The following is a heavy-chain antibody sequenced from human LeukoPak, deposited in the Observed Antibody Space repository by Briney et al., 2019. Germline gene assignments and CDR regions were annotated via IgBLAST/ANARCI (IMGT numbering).Heavy chain of an antibody. Sequence: GGSLRLSCAASGFTLSSYAMSWVRQAPGKGLEWVSAISGSGGSTYYADSVKGRFTISRDNSKNTLYLQMNSLRAEDTAVYYCAKSPHYYDSSGLEGYWGQGTLVTVSS. J-gene: IGHJ4*02. V-gene: IGHV3-23*01. D-gene: IGHD3-22*01. CDR3: AKSPHYYDSSGLEGY. CDR2: ISGSGGST. CDR1: GFTLSSYA.